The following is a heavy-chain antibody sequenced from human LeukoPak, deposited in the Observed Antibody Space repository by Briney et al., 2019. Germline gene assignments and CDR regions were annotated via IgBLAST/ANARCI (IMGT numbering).Heavy chain of an antibody. CDR2: IYYSGSA. Sequence: PSETLSLTCTVSGGSISSYYWSWIWQPPGEGLEWIAFIYYSGSASYNPSLKSRVTISVDTSKNQFSLRLSSVTAADTAVYYCARHFVTYPHYFDYWGQGTLVTVSS. V-gene: IGHV4-59*08. CDR3: ARHFVTYPHYFDY. CDR1: GGSISSYY. D-gene: IGHD2-21*01. J-gene: IGHJ4*02.